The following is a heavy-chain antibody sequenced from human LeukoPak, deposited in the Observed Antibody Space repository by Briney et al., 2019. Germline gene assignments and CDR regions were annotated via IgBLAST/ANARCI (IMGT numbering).Heavy chain of an antibody. CDR1: GFIFSNYA. CDR3: AKGQRYSYYYGMDV. CDR2: LSGSHGSI. Sequence: PGGSLRLSCAAPGFIFSNYAIKSVRQAPAKGLELVSGLSGSHGSITYAHSLKGRVTISIDKSNNTRYLQIKILRAEDTAVYHCAKGQRYSYYYGMDVWGQGATVTVSS. V-gene: IGHV3-23*01. J-gene: IGHJ6*02.